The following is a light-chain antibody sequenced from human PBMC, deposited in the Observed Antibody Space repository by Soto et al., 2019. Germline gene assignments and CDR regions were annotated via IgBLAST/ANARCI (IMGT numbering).Light chain of an antibody. CDR1: QSVSSTY. CDR2: GAS. J-gene: IGKJ1*01. CDR3: QQYNNWPPWT. V-gene: IGKV3-15*01. Sequence: EIVLTQSPGTLSLSPGERATLSCRASQSVSSTYLAWYQQRPGQAPRLLIYGASTRATGIPARFSGSGSGTEFTLTIRSLQSEDFAVYYCQQYNNWPPWTFGQGTKVDIK.